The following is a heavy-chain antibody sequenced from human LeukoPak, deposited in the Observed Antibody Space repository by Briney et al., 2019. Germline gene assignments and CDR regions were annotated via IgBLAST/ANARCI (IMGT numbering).Heavy chain of an antibody. D-gene: IGHD3-3*01. CDR3: ARVRDFCSGHNWFDP. V-gene: IGHV4-59*01. CDR1: GASISSWY. J-gene: IGHJ5*02. CDR2: IYGGGST. Sequence: SETLSLTCTISGASISSWYWSWIRQPPGRGLEWIGDIYGGGSTNYKSSLRSRVTILVDTSKNHFSLKLSSVTAADTAVYYCARVRDFCSGHNWFDPWGQGTLVTVSS.